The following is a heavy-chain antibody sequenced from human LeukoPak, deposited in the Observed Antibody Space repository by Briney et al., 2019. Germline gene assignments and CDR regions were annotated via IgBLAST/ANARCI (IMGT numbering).Heavy chain of an antibody. V-gene: IGHV4-30-2*01. J-gene: IGHJ4*02. CDR1: GGSISSGGYS. Sequence: SETLSLNCAVSGGSISSGGYSWRWIRQPPGKGLEWIGYIYHSGSTYYNPSLKSRVTISVDRSKNQFSLKLSSVTAADTAVYDCARGGGGTIYFDYWGQGTLVTVSS. D-gene: IGHD4-23*01. CDR2: IYHSGST. CDR3: ARGGGGTIYFDY.